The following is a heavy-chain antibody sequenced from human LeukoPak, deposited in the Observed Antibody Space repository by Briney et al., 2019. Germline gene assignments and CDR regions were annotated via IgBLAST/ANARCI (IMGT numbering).Heavy chain of an antibody. CDR3: AGTYHFGETRLGWFDP. D-gene: IGHD3-10*01. CDR1: GYTFTGYY. V-gene: IGHV1-2*02. Sequence: ASVKVSCKASGYTFTGYYMHWVRQAPGQGLEWMGWINPNSGGTNYAQKFQGRVTMTRDTSISTAYMELSRLRSDDTAVYYCAGTYHFGETRLGWFDPWGQGTLVTVSS. J-gene: IGHJ5*02. CDR2: INPNSGGT.